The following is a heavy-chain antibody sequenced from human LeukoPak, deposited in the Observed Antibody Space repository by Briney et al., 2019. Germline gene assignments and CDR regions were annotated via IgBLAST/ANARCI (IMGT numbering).Heavy chain of an antibody. Sequence: GRSLRLSCAASGFTFSSYGMHWVRQAPGKGLEWVAVIWYDGNNKYYVDSAKGRFTISRDNSKNTLYLQMNSLRAEDTAVYYCARAPIYYYDSSGYYLDYWGQGTLVTVSS. V-gene: IGHV3-33*01. D-gene: IGHD3-22*01. CDR2: IWYDGNNK. CDR3: ARAPIYYYDSSGYYLDY. J-gene: IGHJ4*02. CDR1: GFTFSSYG.